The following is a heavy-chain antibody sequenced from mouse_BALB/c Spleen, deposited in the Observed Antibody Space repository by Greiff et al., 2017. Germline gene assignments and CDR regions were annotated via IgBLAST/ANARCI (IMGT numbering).Heavy chain of an antibody. J-gene: IGHJ4*01. D-gene: IGHD1-1*01. CDR3: ARSHYYGSSLMDY. V-gene: IGHV2-2*02. Sequence: VQLQESGPGLVQPSQSLSITCTVSGFSLTSYGVHWVRQSPGKGLEWLGVIWGGGSTDYNAAFISRLSISKDNSKSQVFFKMNSLQANDTAIYYCARSHYYGSSLMDYWGQGTSVTVSS. CDR1: GFSLTSYG. CDR2: IWGGGST.